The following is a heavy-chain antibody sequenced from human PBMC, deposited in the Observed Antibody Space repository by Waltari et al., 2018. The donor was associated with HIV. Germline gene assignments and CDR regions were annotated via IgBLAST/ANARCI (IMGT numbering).Heavy chain of an antibody. D-gene: IGHD1-7*01. CDR3: ARDYWAGTTSLDAFDI. CDR2: IIPIFGTA. CDR1: GGTFSSYA. Sequence: QVQLVQSGAEVKKPGSSVKVSCKASGGTFSSYAISWVRQAPGQGLEWMGGIIPIFGTANYAQKFQGRVTITADESTSTAYMELSSLRSEDTAVYYCARDYWAGTTSLDAFDIWGQGTMVTVSS. V-gene: IGHV1-69*01. J-gene: IGHJ3*02.